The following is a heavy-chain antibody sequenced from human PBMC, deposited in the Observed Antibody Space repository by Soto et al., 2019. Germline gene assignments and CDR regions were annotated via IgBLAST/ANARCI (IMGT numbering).Heavy chain of an antibody. V-gene: IGHV3-23*01. CDR3: AKDTSGSPYNRDV. D-gene: IGHD2-2*01. Sequence: EVQILESGGGSVQPGGSLRLSCAASGFTFSNFAMSWVRHAPGKGLEWVSEITGSTGTTYYADSVRGRFIISRDNSKKPRHRKMNSLRAEDTAVYYWAKDTSGSPYNRDVWGKGTTVTVPS. J-gene: IGHJ6*03. CDR2: ITGSTGTT. CDR1: GFTFSNFA.